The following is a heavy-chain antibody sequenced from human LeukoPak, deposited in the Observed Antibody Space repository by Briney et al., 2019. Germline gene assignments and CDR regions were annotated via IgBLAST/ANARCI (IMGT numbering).Heavy chain of an antibody. CDR2: IKQDGSEK. D-gene: IGHD5-18*01. J-gene: IGHJ4*02. V-gene: IGHV3-7*05. CDR3: AKGLIDSSGSRGQFDY. Sequence: GGPLRLSCSASGFTSNNYWMSWVGPAPGKGLERVANIKQDGSEKDYVDSVKARFTISRDNSNHTVYRQMNSLRAEDTDVYYCAKGLIDSSGSRGQFDYWGQGSLVTVSS. CDR1: GFTSNNYW.